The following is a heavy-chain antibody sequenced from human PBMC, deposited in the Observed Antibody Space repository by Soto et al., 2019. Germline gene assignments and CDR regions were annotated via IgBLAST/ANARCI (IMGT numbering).Heavy chain of an antibody. CDR3: ARGFKLSAAFDI. V-gene: IGHV4-61*01. CDR2: IYYSGST. Sequence: SETLSLTCTVSGGSVSSGSYYWSWIRQPPGKGLEWIGYIYYSGSTNYNPSLKSRVTISVDTSKNQFSLKLSSVTAADTAVYYCARGFKLSAAFDIWGQGTMVTVSS. CDR1: GGSVSSGSYY. J-gene: IGHJ3*02.